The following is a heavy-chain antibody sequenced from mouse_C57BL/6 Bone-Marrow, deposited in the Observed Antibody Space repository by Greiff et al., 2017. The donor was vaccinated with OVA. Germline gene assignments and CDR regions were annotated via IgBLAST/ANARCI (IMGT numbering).Heavy chain of an antibody. J-gene: IGHJ4*01. CDR1: GFSLSTFGMG. CDR2: IWWDDDK. CDR3: ARLYYYGSSSHYYAMDY. D-gene: IGHD1-1*01. Sequence: QVQLKESGPGILQPSQTLSLTCSFSGFSLSTFGMGVGWIRQPSGKGLEWLAHIWWDDDKYYNPALKSRLTISKDTSKNQVFLKIANVDTADTATYYCARLYYYGSSSHYYAMDYWGQGTSVTVSS. V-gene: IGHV8-8*01.